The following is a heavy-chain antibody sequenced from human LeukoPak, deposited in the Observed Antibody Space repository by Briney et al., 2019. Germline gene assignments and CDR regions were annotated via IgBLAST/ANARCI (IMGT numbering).Heavy chain of an antibody. D-gene: IGHD6-19*01. CDR2: INHSGST. CDR3: ARRRAVAGPFDY. V-gene: IGHV4-34*01. CDR1: GGSFSGYY. Sequence: GSLRLSCAVYGGSFSGYYWSWIRQPPGKGLEWIGEINHSGSTNYNPSLKSRVTISVDTSKNQFSLKLSSVTAADTAVYYCARRRAVAGPFDYWGQGTLVTVSS. J-gene: IGHJ4*02.